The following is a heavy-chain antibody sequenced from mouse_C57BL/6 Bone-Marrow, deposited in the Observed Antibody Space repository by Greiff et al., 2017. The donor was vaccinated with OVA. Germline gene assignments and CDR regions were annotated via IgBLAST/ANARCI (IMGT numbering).Heavy chain of an antibody. D-gene: IGHD2-4*01. V-gene: IGHV1-47*01. CDR2: FHPSNDDT. Sequence: VQLQESGAELVKPGASVKMSCKASGYTFTTYPIEWMQQNHGKSLEWIGNFHPSNDDTKYNEKFKGKATLTVEKSSSTVYLELSRLTSDDSAVYYCARPGDYDGDWFAYWGQGTLVTVSA. J-gene: IGHJ3*01. CDR3: ARPGDYDGDWFAY. CDR1: GYTFTTYP.